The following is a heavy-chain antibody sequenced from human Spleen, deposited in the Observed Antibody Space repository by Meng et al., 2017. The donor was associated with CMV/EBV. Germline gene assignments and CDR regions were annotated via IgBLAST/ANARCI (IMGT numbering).Heavy chain of an antibody. CDR3: ASSLRQSIVPSRPDY. CDR2: IKQDGSEK. CDR1: GFTFSSYW. V-gene: IGHV3-7*01. D-gene: IGHD6-6*01. Sequence: GGSLRLSCAASGFTFSSYWMSWVRQAPGKGLEWVANIKQDGSEKYYVDSVKGRFTISRDNAMNSLYLQMNSLRAEETAVYYCASSLRQSIVPSRPDYWGQGVLVTVSS. J-gene: IGHJ4*02.